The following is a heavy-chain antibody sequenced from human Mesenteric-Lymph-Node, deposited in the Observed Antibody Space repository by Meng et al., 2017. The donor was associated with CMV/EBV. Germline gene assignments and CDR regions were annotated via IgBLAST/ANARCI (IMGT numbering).Heavy chain of an antibody. V-gene: IGHV4-39*01. CDR2: IYYSGSP. Sequence: GPLRLSCTVSGDSISSTFYYWGWIRQPPGKGLEWIGSIYYSGSPYYNPSLKSRVTISVDTSKNQFSLKLNSVTAADTAVYYCARQNYYNSSGSSDFWGQGTLVTVSS. J-gene: IGHJ4*02. CDR3: ARQNYYNSSGSSDF. D-gene: IGHD3-22*01. CDR1: GDSISSTFYY.